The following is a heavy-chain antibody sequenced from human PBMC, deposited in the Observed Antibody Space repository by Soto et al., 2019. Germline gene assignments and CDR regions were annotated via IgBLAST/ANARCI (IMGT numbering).Heavy chain of an antibody. CDR1: GFTFSSYT. J-gene: IGHJ5*02. D-gene: IGHD3-22*01. CDR3: ARDLLGGYSS. CDR2: ISSSNSYI. Sequence: GGSLRLSCAASGFTFSSYTMNWVRQAPGKGLEWVSSISSSNSYIYYADSVKGRFTIPRDNAKNSLYLQMHSLRAEDTAVCYCARDLLGGYSSWGQGTLVTVSS. V-gene: IGHV3-21*01.